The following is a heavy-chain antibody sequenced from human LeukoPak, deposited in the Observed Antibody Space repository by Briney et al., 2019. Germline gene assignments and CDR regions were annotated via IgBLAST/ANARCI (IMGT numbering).Heavy chain of an antibody. J-gene: IGHJ5*01. D-gene: IGHD4-17*01. Sequence: ASVKVSCKASAYTSIAHYIHWVRHGPGQGLGWMGWVNPRSGGTNYAQKFQDRVTMTRDTSISTAYMELSSLRSDDTAVYYCARTRNGKPDFWGHGTLVTVSS. V-gene: IGHV1-2*02. CDR2: VNPRSGGT. CDR3: ARTRNGKPDF. CDR1: AYTSIAHY.